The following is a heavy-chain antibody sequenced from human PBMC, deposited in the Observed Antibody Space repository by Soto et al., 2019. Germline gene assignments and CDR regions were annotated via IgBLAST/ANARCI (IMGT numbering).Heavy chain of an antibody. Sequence: QITLKQSGPTLVKPTQTLTLTCTFSGFSLTTSSVGVDWIRQSPGRALEWLAVIYWDDDKRYSPSLKSRLTLTKDASKDQVVRTMTNMDLVDTATYFCAHQRTYHGDFDIWVQGKIVTVSS. V-gene: IGHV2-5*02. J-gene: IGHJ3*02. D-gene: IGHD4-17*01. CDR2: IYWDDDK. CDR1: GFSLTTSSVG. CDR3: AHQRTYHGDFDI.